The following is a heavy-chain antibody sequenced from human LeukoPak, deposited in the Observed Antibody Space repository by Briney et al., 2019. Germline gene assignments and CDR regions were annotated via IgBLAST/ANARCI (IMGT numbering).Heavy chain of an antibody. D-gene: IGHD3-3*01. J-gene: IGHJ3*02. CDR1: GYTFTSYD. Sequence: ASVKVSCKASGYTFTSYDINWVRQATGQGLEWMGWMNPNSGNTNYAQKLQGRVTMTTDTSTSTAYMELRSLRSDDTAVYYCAREPRLLTIFGVVNDAFDIWGQGTMVTVSS. V-gene: IGHV1-18*01. CDR3: AREPRLLTIFGVVNDAFDI. CDR2: MNPNSGNT.